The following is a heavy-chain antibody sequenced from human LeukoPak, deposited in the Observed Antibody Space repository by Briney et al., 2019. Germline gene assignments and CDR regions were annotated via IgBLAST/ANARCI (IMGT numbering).Heavy chain of an antibody. J-gene: IGHJ4*02. V-gene: IGHV3-9*01. CDR2: ISWNSGSI. CDR1: GFTFDDYA. CDR3: AKGHPHFNYFDY. Sequence: PGRSLRLSCAASGFTFDDYAMHWVRHAPGKGLEWVSGISWNSGSINYADSVKGRFTISRDNAKNSLYLQMNSLRAEDTALYYCAKGHPHFNYFDYWGQGTLVTVSS. D-gene: IGHD2/OR15-2a*01.